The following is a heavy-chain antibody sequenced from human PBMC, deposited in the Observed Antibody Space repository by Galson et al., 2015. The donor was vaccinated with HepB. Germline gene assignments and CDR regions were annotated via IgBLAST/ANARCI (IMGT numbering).Heavy chain of an antibody. CDR2: IKEAGRAH. D-gene: IGHD6-13*01. CDR3: ARGRVSLDS. Sequence: SLRLACGGSGVAVGRHGLSSGRQAPGAGLECVANIKEAGRAHYDVDSVRGRFTLSRVNAENSLYLQVNSLTADDTAVYYCARGRVSLDSWGQGTLVTVSS. CDR1: GVAVGRHG. V-gene: IGHV3-7*04. J-gene: IGHJ4*02.